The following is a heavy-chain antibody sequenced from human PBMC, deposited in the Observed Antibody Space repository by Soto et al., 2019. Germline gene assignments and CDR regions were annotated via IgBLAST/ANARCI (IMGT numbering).Heavy chain of an antibody. CDR1: GGSISSSSYY. D-gene: IGHD3-22*01. CDR2: IYYSGST. CDR3: MLGSGWKDFDY. V-gene: IGHV4-39*01. J-gene: IGHJ4*02. Sequence: PSETLSLTCTFSGGSISSSSYYWGWIRQPPGKGLEWIGSIYYSGSTYYNPSLKSRVTISVDTSKNQFSLKLSSVTAADTAVYYCMLGSGWKDFDYWGQGTLVTVS.